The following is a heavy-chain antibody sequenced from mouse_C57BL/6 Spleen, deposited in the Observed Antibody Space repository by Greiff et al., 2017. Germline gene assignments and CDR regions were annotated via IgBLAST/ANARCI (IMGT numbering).Heavy chain of an antibody. Sequence: QVTLKECGPGLLQPSQTLSLSCSFSGFSLSTSGMGVSWIRQPSGMGLVWLAHIYCDDDKRYNPSLKSRLTISKDTSRNPVFRKITSVDSADTATFCCGRGTTVVDWYFDVWGTGTTVTVSS. D-gene: IGHD1-1*01. CDR1: GFSLSTSGMG. CDR2: IYCDDDK. CDR3: GRGTTVVDWYFDV. V-gene: IGHV8-12*01. J-gene: IGHJ1*03.